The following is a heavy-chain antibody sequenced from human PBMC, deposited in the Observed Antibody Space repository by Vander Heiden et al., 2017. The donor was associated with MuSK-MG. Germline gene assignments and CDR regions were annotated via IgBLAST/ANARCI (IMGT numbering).Heavy chain of an antibody. Sequence: QVPLVQSGAVLQKPGSSAKVTGKASGGASSSYATSGVRQAPGQGIEWMGRTIPILGIANYAQKFQGRVTITADKSTSTAYMELSSLRSEATAVYYCARDRPSITMVRGVIYGMDVWGQGTTVTVSS. D-gene: IGHD3-10*01. J-gene: IGHJ6*02. CDR1: GGASSSYA. CDR2: TIPILGIA. CDR3: ARDRPSITMVRGVIYGMDV. V-gene: IGHV1-69*04.